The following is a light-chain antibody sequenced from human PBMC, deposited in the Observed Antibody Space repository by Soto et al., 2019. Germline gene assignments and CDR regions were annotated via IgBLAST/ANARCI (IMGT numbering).Light chain of an antibody. CDR1: QSITNW. CDR2: DAS. J-gene: IGKJ1*01. Sequence: MTQSPSTLSASVGDRLSITCRASQSITNWLAWYQQKPGQAPRLLIYDASTRATGIPARFSGSGSGTDFTLTISGLQSEDFAVYYCQQYNNWPQTFGQGTKVEIK. CDR3: QQYNNWPQT. V-gene: IGKV3-15*01.